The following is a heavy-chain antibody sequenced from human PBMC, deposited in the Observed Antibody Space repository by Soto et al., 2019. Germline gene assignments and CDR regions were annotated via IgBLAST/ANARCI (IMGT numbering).Heavy chain of an antibody. V-gene: IGHV6-1*01. CDR3: ARDLTYHERSDSSFEY. CDR1: GDSVSGNSAA. J-gene: IGHJ4*02. D-gene: IGHD2-21*02. Sequence: PSQTLSLTCAISGDSVSGNSAAWNWIRQSPSRGLEWLGRTYYRSKWYNDYAVSVKSRITVTPDTSKNQFSLHLNSVTPEDTAVYYCARDLTYHERSDSSFEYWGQGALVTVSS. CDR2: TYYRSKWYN.